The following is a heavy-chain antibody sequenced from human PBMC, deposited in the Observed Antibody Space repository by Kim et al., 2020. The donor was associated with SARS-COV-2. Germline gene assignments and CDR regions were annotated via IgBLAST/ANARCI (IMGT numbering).Heavy chain of an antibody. Sequence: YPDSVKGRFTISRDNSKNTLYLQMNSLRAEDTAVYYCAKAGIDPEEGSYWGQGTLVTVSS. J-gene: IGHJ4*02. D-gene: IGHD3-10*01. CDR3: AKAGIDPEEGSY. V-gene: IGHV3-23*01.